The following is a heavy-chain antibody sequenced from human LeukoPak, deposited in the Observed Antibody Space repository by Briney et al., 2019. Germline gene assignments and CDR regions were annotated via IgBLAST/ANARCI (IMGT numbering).Heavy chain of an antibody. D-gene: IGHD3-22*01. CDR3: ARLLGTYYYDSSGYSY. Sequence: GASVKVSCKASGYTFTGYYMHWVRQAPGQGLEWMGWINPNSGGTNYAQKFQGRVTMTRDTSISTAYMELSRLRSDDTAVYYCARLLGTYYYDSSGYSYWGQGTLVTASS. CDR2: INPNSGGT. CDR1: GYTFTGYY. J-gene: IGHJ4*02. V-gene: IGHV1-2*02.